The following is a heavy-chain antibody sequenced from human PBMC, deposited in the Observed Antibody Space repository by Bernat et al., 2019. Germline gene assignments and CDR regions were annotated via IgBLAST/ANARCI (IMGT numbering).Heavy chain of an antibody. CDR3: AKGEGFVVVPAVHYYYGMDV. CDR2: ISGSGGST. J-gene: IGHJ6*02. CDR1: GFTFSSYA. V-gene: IGHV3-23*01. D-gene: IGHD2-2*01. Sequence: EVQLLESGGGLVQPGGSLRLSCAASGFTFSSYAMSWVRQAPGKGLEWVSAISGSGGSTYYADSVKGRFTISRDNSKNTLYLQMNSLRAEDTAVYYCAKGEGFVVVPAVHYYYGMDVWGQGTTVTVSS.